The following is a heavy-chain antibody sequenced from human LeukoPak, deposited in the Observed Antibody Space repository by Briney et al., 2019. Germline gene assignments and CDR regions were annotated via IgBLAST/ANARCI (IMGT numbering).Heavy chain of an antibody. CDR1: GGSISSYY. CDR2: IYYSGST. CDR3: ARYHWYFDL. V-gene: IGHV4-59*08. Sequence: KSSETLSLTCTVSGGSISSYYWSWIRQPPGKGLEWIGYIYYSGSTNYNPSLKSRVTISVDTSKNQFSLKLSSVTAADTAVYYCARYHWYFDLWGRGTLVTVSS. J-gene: IGHJ2*01.